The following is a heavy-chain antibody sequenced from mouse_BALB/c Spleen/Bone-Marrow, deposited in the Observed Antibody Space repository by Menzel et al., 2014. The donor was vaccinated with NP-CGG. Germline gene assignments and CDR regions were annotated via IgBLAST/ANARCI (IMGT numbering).Heavy chain of an antibody. CDR1: GYAFTSYN. CDR2: IDPYSGGT. J-gene: IGHJ2*01. Sequence: EVKLVESGPELVKPGASVKVSCKASGYAFTSYNMYWVKQSHGKSLEWMGYIDPYSGGTSYNQKFKGKATLTVDKSSSTAYMHLNSLISEDSAVYYCARNLGYGYFDYWGQGTTLTVSS. CDR3: ARNLGYGYFDY. V-gene: IGHV1S135*01. D-gene: IGHD3-1*01.